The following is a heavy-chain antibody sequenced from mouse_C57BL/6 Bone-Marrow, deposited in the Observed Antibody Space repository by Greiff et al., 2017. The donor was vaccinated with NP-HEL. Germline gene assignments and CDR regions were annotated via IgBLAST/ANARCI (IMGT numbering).Heavy chain of an antibody. V-gene: IGHV1-19*01. CDR3: ARQDYDYGREY. J-gene: IGHJ2*01. Sequence: EVQLQQSGPVLVKPGASVKMSCKASGYTFTDYYMNWVKQSHGKSLEWIGVINPYNGGTSYNQKFKGKATLTVDKSSSTAYMELNSLTSEDSAVYYCARQDYDYGREYWGQGTTLTVSS. D-gene: IGHD2-4*01. CDR2: INPYNGGT. CDR1: GYTFTDYY.